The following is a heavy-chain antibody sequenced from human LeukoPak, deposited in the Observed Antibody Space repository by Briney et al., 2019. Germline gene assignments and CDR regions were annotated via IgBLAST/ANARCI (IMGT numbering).Heavy chain of an antibody. J-gene: IGHJ6*03. D-gene: IGHD3-3*01. CDR2: IYYSGST. Sequence: SETLSLTCTVSGGSVSSYYWSWIRQPPGKGLEWIGYIYYSGSTNYNPSLKSRVTISVDTSKNQFSLKLSSVTAADTAVYYCARVYDFWSGQGYYMDVWGKGTTVTVSS. V-gene: IGHV4-59*02. CDR3: ARVYDFWSGQGYYMDV. CDR1: GGSVSSYY.